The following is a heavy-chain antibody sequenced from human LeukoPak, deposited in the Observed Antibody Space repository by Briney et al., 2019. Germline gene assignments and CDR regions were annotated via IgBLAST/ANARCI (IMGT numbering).Heavy chain of an antibody. D-gene: IGHD3-10*01. Sequence: SETLSLTCAAYGGSFRGYSWTWIRQSPGKGLEWIGEIKHSGSTNYNPSLKSRVTISVDSSKNQFSLKLSSVTAADTAVYYCARDKYYYGSGEGNWFDPWGQGTLVTVSS. CDR3: ARDKYYYGSGEGNWFDP. J-gene: IGHJ5*02. CDR2: IKHSGST. V-gene: IGHV4-34*01. CDR1: GGSFRGYS.